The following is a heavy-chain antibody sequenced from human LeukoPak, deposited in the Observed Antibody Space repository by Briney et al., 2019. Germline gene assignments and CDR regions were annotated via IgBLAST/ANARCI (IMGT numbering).Heavy chain of an antibody. D-gene: IGHD3-22*01. CDR3: ARGTYYYDSSGYYFDY. Sequence: SETLSLTCTVSGGSISSYYWSWIRQPPGKGLEWIGYIYYSGSTNYNPSLKSRVTISVDTSKNQFSLKPSSVTAADTAVYYCARGTYYYDSSGYYFDYWGQGTLVTVSS. V-gene: IGHV4-59*08. J-gene: IGHJ4*02. CDR2: IYYSGST. CDR1: GGSISSYY.